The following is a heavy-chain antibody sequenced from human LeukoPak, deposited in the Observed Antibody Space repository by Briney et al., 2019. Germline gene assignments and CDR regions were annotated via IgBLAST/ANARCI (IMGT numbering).Heavy chain of an antibody. CDR3: ARPTVTALXAAFDI. J-gene: IGHJ3*02. CDR1: GGSISSYY. CDR2: IYYSGST. V-gene: IGHV4-59*08. Sequence: KPSETLSLTCTVSGGSISSYYWSWIRQPPGKGLEWIGYIYYSGSTNYNPSLKSRVTISVDTSKNQFSLKLSSVTAADTAVYYCARPTVTALXAAFDIWGQGTMVTVSS. D-gene: IGHD4-17*01.